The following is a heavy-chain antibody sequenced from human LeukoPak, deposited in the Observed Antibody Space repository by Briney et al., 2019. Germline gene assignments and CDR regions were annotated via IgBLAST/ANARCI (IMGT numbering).Heavy chain of an antibody. D-gene: IGHD2-2*01. J-gene: IGHJ6*04. Sequence: GGSLRLSCAASGFTFSSYEMNWVRQAPGKGLEWVSYISSSGSTIYYVDSVKGRFTISRDNAKNSLYLQMNSLRAEDTAVYYCARRLPAEALDDYYGMDVWGKGTTVTVSS. CDR3: ARRLPAEALDDYYGMDV. V-gene: IGHV3-48*03. CDR2: ISSSGSTI. CDR1: GFTFSSYE.